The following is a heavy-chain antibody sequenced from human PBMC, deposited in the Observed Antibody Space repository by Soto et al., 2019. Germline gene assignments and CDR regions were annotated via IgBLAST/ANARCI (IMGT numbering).Heavy chain of an antibody. D-gene: IGHD4-17*01. CDR1: GGSLSPNS. CDR2: IYYGGTT. V-gene: IGHV4-59*08. J-gene: IGHJ4*02. Sequence: SETLSLTCTVSGGSLSPNSWSWIRQPPGKGLECIGYIYYGGTTTNNPSLNSRVAISIDTSKNQFSPTLSSVTAANTALYYCVRSYGGTLDEWGQGTMVTISS. CDR3: VRSYGGTLDE.